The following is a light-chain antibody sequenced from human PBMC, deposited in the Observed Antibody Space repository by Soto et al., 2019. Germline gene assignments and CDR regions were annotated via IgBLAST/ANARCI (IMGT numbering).Light chain of an antibody. CDR1: QSLLHRNGFNY. CDR2: LGS. CDR3: MQALQTPPT. V-gene: IGKV2-28*01. Sequence: DLVMTQSPLSLPVTPGEPASISCRSSQSLLHRNGFNYLDWYLQKPGQSPQPLIYLGSDRASGVPDRFSGSGSGTDFTLKISRVEAEDVGVYYCMQALQTPPTFGGGTKVEI. J-gene: IGKJ4*01.